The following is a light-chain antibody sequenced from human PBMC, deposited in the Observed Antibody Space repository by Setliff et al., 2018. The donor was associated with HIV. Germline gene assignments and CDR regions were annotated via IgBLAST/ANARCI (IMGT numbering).Light chain of an antibody. CDR1: NSDVGGYNY. CDR3: SSYVGSNNWM. V-gene: IGLV2-8*01. J-gene: IGLJ3*02. Sequence: QSALTQPPSASGSPGQSATISCTGTNSDVGGYNYVSWYQQHPGKAPKLIIYEVNKRPSGVPDRFSGSKSGNTASLTVSGLQAEYEADYYCSSYVGSNNWMFGGGTKVTVL. CDR2: EVN.